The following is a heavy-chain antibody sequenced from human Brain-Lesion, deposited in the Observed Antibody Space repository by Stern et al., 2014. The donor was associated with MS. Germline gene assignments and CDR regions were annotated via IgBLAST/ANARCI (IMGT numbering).Heavy chain of an antibody. D-gene: IGHD6-19*01. CDR3: AKWPHHIAVAGTRYFQH. Sequence: EEQLEESGGGLVQPGGSLRLSCAASGFSFSTYAMSWVRQTPGKGLKWVSGISGRGGPPSSAESLKGRFTISADNFTTTPYLQMDSLRADDTAVYYCAKWPHHIAVAGTRYFQHWGQGTLVTVSS. V-gene: IGHV3-23*04. CDR1: GFSFSTYA. J-gene: IGHJ1*01. CDR2: ISGRGGPP.